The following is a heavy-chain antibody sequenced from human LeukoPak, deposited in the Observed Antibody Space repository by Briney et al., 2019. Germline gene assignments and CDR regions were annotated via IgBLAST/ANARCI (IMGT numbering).Heavy chain of an antibody. Sequence: PSETLSLTCTVSGGSISSSSYYWGWIRQPPGKGLEWIGSIYYSGSTYYNPSLKSRVTMSVDTSKNQFSLKLSSVTAADTAVYYCARGPSGYHNTGGQGTLVTVSS. CDR1: GGSISSSSYY. D-gene: IGHD5-12*01. J-gene: IGHJ4*02. V-gene: IGHV4-39*07. CDR3: ARGPSGYHNT. CDR2: IYYSGST.